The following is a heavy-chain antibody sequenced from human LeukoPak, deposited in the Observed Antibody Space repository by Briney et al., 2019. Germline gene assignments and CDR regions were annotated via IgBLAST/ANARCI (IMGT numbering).Heavy chain of an antibody. Sequence: TLSLTCTVSGGSITTADYYWSWIRQPPGKGLEWIGNMFYTGSTYYNPSLTSRVTMSIDTSKNQFSLMLTSVTASDTAVYYCTRGAGDYGYYFDYWGQGTLVTVSS. CDR1: GGSITTADYY. CDR2: MFYTGST. J-gene: IGHJ4*02. CDR3: TRGAGDYGYYFDY. V-gene: IGHV4-30-4*01. D-gene: IGHD4-17*01.